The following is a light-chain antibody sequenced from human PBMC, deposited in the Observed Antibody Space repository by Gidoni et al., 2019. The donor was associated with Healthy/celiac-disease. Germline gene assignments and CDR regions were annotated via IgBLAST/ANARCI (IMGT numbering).Light chain of an antibody. CDR3: QQYYSSPHT. CDR1: QSVLYSSNNKNY. Sequence: DIVMTQSPDSLAVSLGERATINCKSSQSVLYSSNNKNYLGWYQQKTGQPPKLLVYWASTRESGVPDRFSGSGSGTDFTLTISSLQAEDVAVYYCQQYYSSPHTFGQGTKLEIK. V-gene: IGKV4-1*01. CDR2: WAS. J-gene: IGKJ2*01.